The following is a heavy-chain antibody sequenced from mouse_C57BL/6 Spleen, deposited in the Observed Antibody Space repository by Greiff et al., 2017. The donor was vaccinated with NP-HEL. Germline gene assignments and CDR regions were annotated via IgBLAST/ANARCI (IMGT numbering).Heavy chain of an antibody. D-gene: IGHD3-3*01. CDR2: IDPETGGT. Sequence: VKLQQSGAELVRPGASVTLSCKASGYTFTDYDMHWVKQTPVHGLEWIGAIDPETGGTAYNQKFKGKAILTADKSSSTAYMELRSLTSEDSAVYYCRADFDYWGQGTTLTVSS. CDR3: RADFDY. V-gene: IGHV1-15*01. CDR1: GYTFTDYD. J-gene: IGHJ2*01.